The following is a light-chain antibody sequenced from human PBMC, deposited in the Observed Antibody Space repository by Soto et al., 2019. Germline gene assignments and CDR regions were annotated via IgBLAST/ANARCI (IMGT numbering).Light chain of an antibody. CDR3: QQYGSSPTWT. Sequence: EIVLTQPPGTLSLSTGQRARLSCRARQSVSSSYLAWYQQKPGQAPRLLIYGASSRATGIPDRFSGSGSGTDFTLTISRLEPEDFAVYYCQQYGSSPTWTCGQGTKGDIK. V-gene: IGKV3-20*01. J-gene: IGKJ1*01. CDR2: GAS. CDR1: QSVSSSY.